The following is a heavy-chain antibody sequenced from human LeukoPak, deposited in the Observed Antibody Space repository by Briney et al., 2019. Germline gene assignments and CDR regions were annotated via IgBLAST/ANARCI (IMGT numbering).Heavy chain of an antibody. CDR3: TRDGIIISGLIAHHAFCL. CDR1: GFTFSNYA. V-gene: IGHV3-23*01. Sequence: GGSLRLSCAASGFTFSNYAVSWVRQAPGKGLEWVSAISGSGGSRQYADSVKGRFTISRDKSRNKGYLQMNSLRGEDTAVYYFTRDGIIISGLIAHHAFCLCGQRTMVSLS. J-gene: IGHJ3*01. D-gene: IGHD3/OR15-3a*01. CDR2: ISGSGGSR.